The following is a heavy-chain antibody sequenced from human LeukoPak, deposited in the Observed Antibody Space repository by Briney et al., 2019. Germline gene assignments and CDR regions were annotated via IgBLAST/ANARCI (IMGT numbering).Heavy chain of an antibody. CDR2: IHSGGDT. CDR1: GFTFSSYA. V-gene: IGHV3-53*01. Sequence: PGGSLRLSCAASGFTFSSYAKSWVRQAPGEGLEWVSVIHSGGDTYYADSVKGRFTISRDNSKNTLYLQMNSLRVEDTAVYYCARGIDSSGWLDYWGQGTLVTVSS. D-gene: IGHD6-19*01. J-gene: IGHJ4*02. CDR3: ARGIDSSGWLDY.